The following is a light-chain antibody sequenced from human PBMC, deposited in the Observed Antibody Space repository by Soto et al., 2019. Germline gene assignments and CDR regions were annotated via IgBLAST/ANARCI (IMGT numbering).Light chain of an antibody. CDR2: DAS. CDR3: QQRSNWFLT. Sequence: QSPSTVAVSKGERATLSCRASQSVSSNLAWYQQKPGQAPRLLIYDASNRATGIPARFSGSGSGTDFTLTISSLEPEDFEVDYCQQRSNWFLTFGGGTKVDIK. J-gene: IGKJ4*01. CDR1: QSVSSN. V-gene: IGKV3-11*01.